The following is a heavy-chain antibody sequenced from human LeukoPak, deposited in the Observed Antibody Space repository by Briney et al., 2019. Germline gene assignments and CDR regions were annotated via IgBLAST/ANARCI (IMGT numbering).Heavy chain of an antibody. D-gene: IGHD3-16*01. J-gene: IGHJ4*02. Sequence: GSGLTLVKPTQTLTLTCTFSGFSLSTSGMCVSWIRQPPGKALEWLALIDWDDDKYYSTSLKTRLTISKDTSKNQVVLTMTNVDPVDTATYYCARMIQGGGPRYLDYWGQGTLVAVSS. V-gene: IGHV2-70*01. CDR3: ARMIQGGGPRYLDY. CDR2: IDWDDDK. CDR1: GFSLSTSGMC.